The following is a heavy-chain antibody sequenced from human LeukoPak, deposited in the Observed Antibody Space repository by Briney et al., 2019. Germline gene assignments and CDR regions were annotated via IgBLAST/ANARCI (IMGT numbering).Heavy chain of an antibody. CDR3: ARHQRDYGDYVPRYMDV. J-gene: IGHJ6*03. Sequence: SETLSLTCTVSGGSISGYYWSWIRQPPGKGLEWIGYIYYSVNTNYNHSLKSRDTIVGDTSKNQFSLKLSSVTAADTAVYYCARHQRDYGDYVPRYMDVWGKGTTLTVSS. CDR2: IYYSVNT. V-gene: IGHV4-59*08. CDR1: GGSISGYY. D-gene: IGHD4-17*01.